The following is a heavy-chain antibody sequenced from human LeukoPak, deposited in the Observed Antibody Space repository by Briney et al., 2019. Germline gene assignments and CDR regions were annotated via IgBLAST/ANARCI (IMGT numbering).Heavy chain of an antibody. D-gene: IGHD2-2*01. CDR1: GGTFSIYA. CDR2: IIPIFGTA. V-gene: IGHV1-69*13. Sequence: SVKVSCKASGGTFSIYAISWVRQAPGQGLEWMGGIIPIFGTANYAQKFQGRVTITADESTSTAYMELSSLRSEDTAVYYCAGLGYCSSTSCYETRYYYYGMDVWGQGTTVTVSS. CDR3: AGLGYCSSTSCYETRYYYYGMDV. J-gene: IGHJ6*02.